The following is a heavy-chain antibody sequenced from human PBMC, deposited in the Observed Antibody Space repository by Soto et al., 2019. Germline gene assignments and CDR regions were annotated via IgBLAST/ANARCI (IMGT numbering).Heavy chain of an antibody. CDR2: IGVSSDA. V-gene: IGHV3-23*01. CDR1: GLTFSSYA. J-gene: IGHJ4*02. CDR3: AKNYFFDS. Sequence: GGSLRLSSAASGLTFSSYAMSWARQAPGKGLEWVSSIGVSSDAYYADSVTGRFTISRDNSRNTLYLQMNSLRAEDTAVYYCAKNYFFDSWGQGTLVTVSS.